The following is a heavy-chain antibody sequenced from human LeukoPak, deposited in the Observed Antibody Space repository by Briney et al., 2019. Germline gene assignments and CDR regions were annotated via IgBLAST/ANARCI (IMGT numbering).Heavy chain of an antibody. CDR2: IIPIFGTA. CDR3: ARGALIAARPTYYYMDV. J-gene: IGHJ6*03. V-gene: IGHV1-69*05. D-gene: IGHD6-6*01. Sequence: SVKVSCKASGGTFSSYAISWVRQAPGQGLEWMGGIIPIFGTANYAQKFQGRVTITTDESTSTAYMELSSLRSEDTAVYYCARGALIAARPTYYYMDVWGKGTTVTVSS. CDR1: GGTFSSYA.